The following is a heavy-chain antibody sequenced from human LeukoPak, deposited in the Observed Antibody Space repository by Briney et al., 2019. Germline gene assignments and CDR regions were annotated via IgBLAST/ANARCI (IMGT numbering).Heavy chain of an antibody. CDR1: GGSFSGYY. CDR2: INHSGST. D-gene: IGHD3-22*01. V-gene: IGHV4-34*01. J-gene: IGHJ4*02. CDR3: ARANYYDSGGYSY. Sequence: KPSDTLSLTCAVYGGSFSGYYWSWIRQPPGKGLEWIGEINHSGSTNYNPSLKSRVTISVDTSKNQFSLKLSSVTAADTAVYYCARANYYDSGGYSYWGQRTLVTVSS.